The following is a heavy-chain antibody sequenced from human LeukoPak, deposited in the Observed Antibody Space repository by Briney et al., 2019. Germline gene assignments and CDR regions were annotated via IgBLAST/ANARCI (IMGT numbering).Heavy chain of an antibody. D-gene: IGHD1-26*01. Sequence: PGGSLRLSCAASRFTLSSYEMNWVRQAPGKGLEWVSYISGSGSSIYYADSVKGRFTISRDNSKNSLYLQMNSLRIEDTALYYCAKESDGGSFDIDYWGQGTLVTVSS. J-gene: IGHJ4*02. CDR2: ISGSGSSI. V-gene: IGHV3-48*03. CDR1: RFTLSSYE. CDR3: AKESDGGSFDIDY.